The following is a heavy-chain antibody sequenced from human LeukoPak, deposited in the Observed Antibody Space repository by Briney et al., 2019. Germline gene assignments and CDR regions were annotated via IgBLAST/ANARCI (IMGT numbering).Heavy chain of an antibody. CDR2: IYHDGST. V-gene: IGHV4-61*01. Sequence: PSETLSLTCTVSGVSVSSGSYFWSWIRQPPGEGPQWIGYIYHDGSTNYSPSLRSRVSISVDTSNNQFSLKLSSVTTADTAVYFCATFFDFWFGPWGQGTQVTVSS. CDR1: GVSVSSGSYF. D-gene: IGHD5/OR15-5a*01. CDR3: ATFFDFWFGP. J-gene: IGHJ5*02.